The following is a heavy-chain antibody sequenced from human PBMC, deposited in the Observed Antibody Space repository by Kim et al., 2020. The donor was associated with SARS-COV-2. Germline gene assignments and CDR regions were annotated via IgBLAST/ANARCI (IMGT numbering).Heavy chain of an antibody. CDR1: GFTFSGSA. D-gene: IGHD5-12*01. J-gene: IGHJ6*02. Sequence: GGSLRLSCAASGFTFSGSAMHWVRQASGKGLEWVGRIRSKANSYATAYAASVKGRFTISRDDSKNTAYLQMNSLKTEDTAVYYCTKSPGDIVATMDYGGNSFHYYGMDVWGQGTTVTVSS. V-gene: IGHV3-73*01. CDR2: IRSKANSYAT. CDR3: TKSPGDIVATMDYGGNSFHYYGMDV.